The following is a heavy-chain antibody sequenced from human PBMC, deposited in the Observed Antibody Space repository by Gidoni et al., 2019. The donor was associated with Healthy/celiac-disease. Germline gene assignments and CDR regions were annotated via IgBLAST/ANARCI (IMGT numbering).Heavy chain of an antibody. CDR2: ISGSGGST. J-gene: IGHJ4*02. V-gene: IGHV3-23*04. CDR1: GFTFSSYA. Sequence: EVQLVESGGGLVQPGGSLRLSCAASGFTFSSYAMSWVRQAPGKGLEWVSAISGSGGSTYYADSVKGRFTISRDNSKNTLYLQMNSLRAEDTAVYYCANSVYSSGWYRYYFDYWGQGTLVTVSS. CDR3: ANSVYSSGWYRYYFDY. D-gene: IGHD6-19*01.